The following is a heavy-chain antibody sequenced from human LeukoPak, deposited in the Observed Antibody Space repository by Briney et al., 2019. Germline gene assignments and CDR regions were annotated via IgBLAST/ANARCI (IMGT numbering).Heavy chain of an antibody. CDR2: IKQDGSEC. J-gene: IGHJ4*02. Sequence: AGSLRLSCAASGFTFSSYSMNWVRQAPGKGLEWVANIKQDGSECYYVDPVMGRFTISRDNTTNSLHLQMNSLRGEYTAVYYCARHLRFEVADYWGQGSLVTVSS. D-gene: IGHD3-3*01. V-gene: IGHV3-7*01. CDR1: GFTFSSYS. CDR3: ARHLRFEVADY.